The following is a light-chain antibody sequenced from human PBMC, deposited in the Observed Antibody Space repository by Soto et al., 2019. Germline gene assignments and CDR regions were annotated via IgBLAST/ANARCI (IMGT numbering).Light chain of an antibody. CDR1: QGISSH. J-gene: IGKJ2*01. CDR2: AAS. Sequence: DIQLTQSPSFLSASVGDRVTITCRASQGISSHLAWYQQIPGKGLKLLIYAASTLQSGVPSRFSGSGSGTDFTLAISSLQPEDFATYYCQQVNGYPHTFGQGTKLEIK. V-gene: IGKV1-9*01. CDR3: QQVNGYPHT.